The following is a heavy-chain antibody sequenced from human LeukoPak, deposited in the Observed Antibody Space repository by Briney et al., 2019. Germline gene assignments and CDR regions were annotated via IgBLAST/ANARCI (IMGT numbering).Heavy chain of an antibody. Sequence: PSETLSLTCAVYGGSFSGYYWSWIRQPPGKGLEWGGEINHSGSTNYNPSLKSRVTISVDTSKNKFSLKLSSVTAADTAVYYCASTTFGVVMGYYYYYMDVWGKGTTVTVSS. D-gene: IGHD3-3*01. CDR2: INHSGST. J-gene: IGHJ6*03. V-gene: IGHV4-34*01. CDR1: GGSFSGYY. CDR3: ASTTFGVVMGYYYYYMDV.